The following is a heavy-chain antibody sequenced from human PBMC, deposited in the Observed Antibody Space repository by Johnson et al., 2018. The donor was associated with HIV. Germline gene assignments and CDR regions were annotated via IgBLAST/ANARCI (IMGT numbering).Heavy chain of an antibody. CDR1: GFTFDDYA. D-gene: IGHD2-21*02. V-gene: IGHV3-9*01. J-gene: IGHJ3*02. Sequence: VQLVESGGGLVQPGRSLRLSCAASGFTFDDYAMHWVRQAPGQGLEWVSGISWNSGSIGYADSVKGRFTISRDNSKNTVYLQMNSLRAEDTAVYYCAKTIVVVTADAFDIWGQGTMVTVSS. CDR3: AKTIVVVTADAFDI. CDR2: ISWNSGSI.